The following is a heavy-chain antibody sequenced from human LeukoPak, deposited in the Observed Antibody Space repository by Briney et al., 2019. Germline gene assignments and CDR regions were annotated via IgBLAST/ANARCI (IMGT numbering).Heavy chain of an antibody. CDR3: ATRPGGTSFDY. V-gene: IGHV3-74*01. D-gene: IGHD3-16*01. Sequence: GGSLRLSCAASGFTFSSYWMHWVRQVPGKGLVWVSRISSDGSSTSYADSVKGRFTTSRVNAKNTLYLQMDSLRAEDTAMYYCATRPGGTSFDYWGQGILVTVSS. CDR1: GFTFSSYW. J-gene: IGHJ4*02. CDR2: ISSDGSST.